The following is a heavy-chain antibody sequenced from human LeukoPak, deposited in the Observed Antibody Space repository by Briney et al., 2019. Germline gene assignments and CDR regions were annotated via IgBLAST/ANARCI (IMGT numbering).Heavy chain of an antibody. D-gene: IGHD6-19*01. V-gene: IGHV3-23*01. CDR2: INANSGTT. CDR1: GXAFSVYA. J-gene: IGHJ5*01. CDR3: AKPISGGLAVTADWFHP. Sequence: GGSLRLSCTASGXAFSVYAMSWLRQPPGKGLEWVSTINANSGTTSYAASVRGRFTISRDNSKNTLYLQLNTLRADDTATYYCAKPISGGLAVTADWFHPWGQGTLVVVSS.